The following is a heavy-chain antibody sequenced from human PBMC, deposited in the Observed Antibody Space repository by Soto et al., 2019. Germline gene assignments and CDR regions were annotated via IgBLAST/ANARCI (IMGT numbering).Heavy chain of an antibody. Sequence: GGSLRLSCAASGFTFSSYWMNWVRQAPGRGLEWVANIKQDGSEKYYVDSVKGRFTISRDNAKNSLYLQMNSLRAEDTAVYYCARDRGSYYRVYWGQGTLVTVSS. CDR1: GFTFSSYW. CDR3: ARDRGSYYRVY. D-gene: IGHD1-26*01. CDR2: IKQDGSEK. J-gene: IGHJ4*02. V-gene: IGHV3-7*05.